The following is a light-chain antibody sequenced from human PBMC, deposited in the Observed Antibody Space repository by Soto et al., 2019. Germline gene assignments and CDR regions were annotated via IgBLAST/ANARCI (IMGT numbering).Light chain of an antibody. CDR2: AAS. V-gene: IGKV1-27*01. CDR3: QKDDGAPLT. CDR1: QDINIY. J-gene: IGKJ4*01. Sequence: DIQMTQSPSSLSASVGDRVTITCRAGQDINIYLAWYQQKPGKVPKLLISAASTLQSGVPSRFSGSGSGTDFTLTISSLQPEDGATYYCQKDDGAPLTFGGGTKVEIK.